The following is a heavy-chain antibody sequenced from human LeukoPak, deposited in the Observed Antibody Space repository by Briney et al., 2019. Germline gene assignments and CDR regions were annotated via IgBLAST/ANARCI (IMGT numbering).Heavy chain of an antibody. CDR1: GYTFTGYY. CDR2: INPNSGGT. D-gene: IGHD2-2*01. J-gene: IGHJ6*04. Sequence: GASVKVSCKASGYTFTGYYMHWVRQAPGQGLEWMGWINPNSGGTNYAQKFQGWVTMTRDTSISTAYMELSRLRSDDTAVYYCARRPDCSSPSCYDDGMDVWGKGTTVTVSS. CDR3: ARRPDCSSPSCYDDGMDV. V-gene: IGHV1-2*04.